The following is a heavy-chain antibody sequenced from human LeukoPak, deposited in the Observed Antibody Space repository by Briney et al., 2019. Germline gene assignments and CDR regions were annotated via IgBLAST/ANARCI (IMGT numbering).Heavy chain of an antibody. Sequence: AGTLRLSCAASGFTFSDYGMSWVRQAPGKGLEWVSSISSSGSTIYYADCVKGRFTSSRDNAKSSLYLQMNGLRAEDTAVYYCARAFVVVTASARPSAFDIWGQGTMVTVSS. D-gene: IGHD2-21*02. CDR3: ARAFVVVTASARPSAFDI. V-gene: IGHV3-48*04. CDR2: ISSSGSTI. J-gene: IGHJ3*02. CDR1: GFTFSDYG.